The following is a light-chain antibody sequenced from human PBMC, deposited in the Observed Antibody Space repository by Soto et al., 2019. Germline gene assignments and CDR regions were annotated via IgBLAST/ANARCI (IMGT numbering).Light chain of an antibody. CDR2: RNK. J-gene: IGLJ1*01. CDR1: SSNIGSNT. Sequence: QSVLTQPPSASGTPGQRVTISCSGSSSNIGSNTVNWYQKLPGTAPKLLIYRNKQPPPGVPDRFTSSKSDTSTSLDISGLQFEDEADYYCAAWDDSLNGFYVFGTGTKVTVL. V-gene: IGLV1-44*01. CDR3: AAWDDSLNGFYV.